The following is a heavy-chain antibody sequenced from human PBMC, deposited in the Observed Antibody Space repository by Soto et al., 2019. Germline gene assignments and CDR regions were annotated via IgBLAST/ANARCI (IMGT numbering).Heavy chain of an antibody. D-gene: IGHD2-2*01. CDR2: IIPIFGTA. CDR3: TFSGYCSSTSCPRFDY. Sequence: QVQLVQSGAEVKKPGSSVKVSCKASGGTFSSYAISWVRQAPGQGLEWMGGIIPIFGTANYAQKFQGRVTITADESTSTAYMELSSLRSEDTAVYYCTFSGYCSSTSCPRFDYWGQGTLVTVSS. J-gene: IGHJ4*02. V-gene: IGHV1-69*01. CDR1: GGTFSSYA.